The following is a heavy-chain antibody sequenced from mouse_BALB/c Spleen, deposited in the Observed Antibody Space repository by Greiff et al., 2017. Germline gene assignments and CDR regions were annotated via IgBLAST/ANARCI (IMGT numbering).Heavy chain of an antibody. D-gene: IGHD1-1*01. CDR1: GFSLTGYG. CDR3: AREEGDYYGSSTWFAY. J-gene: IGHJ3*01. Sequence: VKLVESGPGLVAPSQSLSITCTVSGFSLTGYGVNWVRQPPGKGLEWLGMIWGDGSTDYNSALKSRLSISKDNSKSQVFLKMNSLQTDDTARYYCAREEGDYYGSSTWFAYWGQGTLVTVSA. V-gene: IGHV2-6-7*01. CDR2: IWGDGST.